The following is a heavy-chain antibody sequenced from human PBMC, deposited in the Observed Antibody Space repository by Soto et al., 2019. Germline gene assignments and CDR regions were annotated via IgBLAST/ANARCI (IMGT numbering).Heavy chain of an antibody. CDR1: GYTFTSFD. D-gene: IGHD1-1*01. V-gene: IGHV1-8*01. CDR3: TRGRNSGDGYNGGGY. J-gene: IGHJ4*02. Sequence: AASVKVSCKASGYTFTSFDINWVRQATGQGLEWMGWMNPNSGHTGYAQKFQGRVTMTRDTSISTAYMELSSLRYEDMAVYYCTRGRNSGDGYNGGGYWGQGTLVTVSS. CDR2: MNPNSGHT.